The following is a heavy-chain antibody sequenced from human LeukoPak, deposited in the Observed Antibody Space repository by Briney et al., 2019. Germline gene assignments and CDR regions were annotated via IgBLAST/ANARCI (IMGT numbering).Heavy chain of an antibody. J-gene: IGHJ3*02. V-gene: IGHV4-39*01. D-gene: IGHD3-9*01. CDR3: ARRNILTEGEAFDI. CDR1: GGSISSSNFY. Sequence: PSETLSLTCTVSGGSISSSNFYWGWIRQPPGKGLEWFGSIYYSGSTYYNPSLKSRITISVDTSKNQFSLKLSSVTAADTAVYYCARRNILTEGEAFDIWGQGTLVTVSS. CDR2: IYYSGST.